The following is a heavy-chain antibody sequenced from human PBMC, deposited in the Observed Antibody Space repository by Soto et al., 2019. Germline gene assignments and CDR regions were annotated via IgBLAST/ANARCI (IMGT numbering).Heavy chain of an antibody. CDR3: AKETGSGARYPVDY. Sequence: GGSLRLSCAASGFSFSISPMHWVRQAPGKGPEWVALISYDGTNKFYADSVKGRFTISRDNSKNTLYLQMGGLRAEDTAVYYCAKETGSGARYPVDYWGQGTLVTVSS. V-gene: IGHV3-30-3*01. CDR2: ISYDGTNK. D-gene: IGHD6-19*01. J-gene: IGHJ4*02. CDR1: GFSFSISP.